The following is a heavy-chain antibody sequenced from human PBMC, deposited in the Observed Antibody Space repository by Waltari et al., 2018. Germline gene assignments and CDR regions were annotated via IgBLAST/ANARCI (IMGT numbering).Heavy chain of an antibody. D-gene: IGHD1-26*01. V-gene: IGHV3-30*02. CDR3: AKDPALSGSGAY. Sequence: QVQLVESGGGVVQPGGSLRLSWAASGFTFSSYGMHLLPQAPGKGLEWVAFIRYDGSNKYYADSVKGRFTISRDNSKNTLYLQMNSLRAEDTAVYYCAKDPALSGSGAYWGQGTLVTVSS. J-gene: IGHJ4*02. CDR1: GFTFSSYG. CDR2: IRYDGSNK.